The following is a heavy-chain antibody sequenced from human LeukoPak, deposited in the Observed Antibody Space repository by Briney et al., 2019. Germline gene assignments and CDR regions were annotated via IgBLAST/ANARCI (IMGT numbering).Heavy chain of an antibody. D-gene: IGHD2/OR15-2a*01. CDR3: GRGKYSYYYGTDV. J-gene: IGHJ6*02. CDR1: GYTFIGYY. CDR2: INPNSGGT. Sequence: ASVKISCKASGYTFIGYYMHWVRQAHGQGLEWMGWINPNSGGTNYAQKFQGRVTMTRDTSISTAYMELSRLRSDDTAVYYCGRGKYSYYYGTDVWGQGTTVTVSS. V-gene: IGHV1-2*02.